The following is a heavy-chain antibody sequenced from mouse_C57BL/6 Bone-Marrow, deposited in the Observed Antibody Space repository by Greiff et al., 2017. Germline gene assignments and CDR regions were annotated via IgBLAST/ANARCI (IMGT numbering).Heavy chain of an antibody. CDR1: GFTFSSYG. CDR2: ISSGGSYT. V-gene: IGHV5-6*01. J-gene: IGHJ2*01. Sequence: EVKVVESGGDLVKPGGSLKLSCAASGFTFSSYGMSWVRQTPDKRLEWVATISSGGSYTYYPDSVKGRFTISRDNAKNTLYLQMSSLKSEDTDMYYCARELLHYGSSSFYVDYWGQGTTLTVSS. CDR3: ARELLHYGSSSFYVDY. D-gene: IGHD1-1*01.